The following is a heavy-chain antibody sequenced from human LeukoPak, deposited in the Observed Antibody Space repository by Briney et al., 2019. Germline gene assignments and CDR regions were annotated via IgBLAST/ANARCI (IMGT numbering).Heavy chain of an antibody. J-gene: IGHJ4*02. CDR2: LKQDGREA. Sequence: GGSLRLSCAASGFTFSNYLMSWARQGPGMGLEWVATLKQDGREAFRVDSVKGRFTISRDNAKASLYLQMNSLRVEDTAVYYCARDPEGVITPESWGQGILVTVSS. CDR3: ARDPEGVITPES. V-gene: IGHV3-7*01. D-gene: IGHD3-16*02. CDR1: GFTFSNYL.